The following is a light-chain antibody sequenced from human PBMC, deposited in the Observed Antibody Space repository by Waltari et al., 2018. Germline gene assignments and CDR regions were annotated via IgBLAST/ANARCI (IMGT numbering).Light chain of an antibody. CDR3: CSYAGSSTR. V-gene: IGLV2-23*01. CDR1: SSDVGSYNL. Sequence: QSALPQPASVSGSPGQPIPISCTRTSSDVGSYNLVSWYQQHPGKAPKLMIYEGSKRPSGVSNRFSGSKSGNTASLTISGLQAEDEADYYCCSYAGSSTRFGGGTKLTVL. J-gene: IGLJ2*01. CDR2: EGS.